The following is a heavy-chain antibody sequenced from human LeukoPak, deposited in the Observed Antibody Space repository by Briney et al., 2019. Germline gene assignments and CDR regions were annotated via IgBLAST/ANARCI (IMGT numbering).Heavy chain of an antibody. Sequence: PGGSLRLSCAASGFTFSTYSMNWVRQAPGKGLEWVSSISSSSSYIYYADSVKGRFTISRDNAKNSLYLQMNSLRAEDTAVYYCARDPYSGTYGDTYYYYMDVWGKGTTVTISS. J-gene: IGHJ6*03. CDR3: ARDPYSGTYGDTYYYYMDV. V-gene: IGHV3-21*01. CDR1: GFTFSTYS. D-gene: IGHD1-26*01. CDR2: ISSSSSYI.